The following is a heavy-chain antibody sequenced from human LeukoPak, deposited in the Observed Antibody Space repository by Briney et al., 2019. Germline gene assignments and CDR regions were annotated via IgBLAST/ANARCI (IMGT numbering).Heavy chain of an antibody. CDR2: IYYSGST. D-gene: IGHD4-17*01. CDR3: ARGEDYDGLAFDY. CDR1: GGSISSYY. Sequence: PSETLSLTCTVSGGSISSYYWSRIRQPPGKGLEWIGYIYYSGSTNYNPSLKSRVTISVDTSKNQFSLKLSSVTAADTAVYYCARGEDYDGLAFDYWGQGTLVTVSS. V-gene: IGHV4-59*01. J-gene: IGHJ4*02.